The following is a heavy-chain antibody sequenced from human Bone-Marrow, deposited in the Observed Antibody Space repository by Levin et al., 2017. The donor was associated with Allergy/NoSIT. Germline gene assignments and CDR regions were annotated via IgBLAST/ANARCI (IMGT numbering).Heavy chain of an antibody. V-gene: IGHV3-48*04. CDR1: GFTFKNYR. CDR3: AREIMEFCSSSSCSDAFDF. J-gene: IGHJ3*01. CDR2: ISPSASTI. D-gene: IGHD2-2*01. Sequence: GGSLRLSCAASGFTFKNYRMVWVRQAPGKGLEWLSHISPSASTIDYAHSVRGRFTISRDNSRKSLYLGMKSLRVEDTAVYFCAREIMEFCSSSSCSDAFDFWGRGTMVAVSS.